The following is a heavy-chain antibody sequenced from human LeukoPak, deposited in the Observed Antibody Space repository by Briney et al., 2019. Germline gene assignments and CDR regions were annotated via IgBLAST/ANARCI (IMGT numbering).Heavy chain of an antibody. Sequence: SETLSPTCSVSGGSINRYYWSWIRQPPGKGLEWIGYIYYSGSTNYNPSLKSRVIISVDTSKNQFSLKLSSVTAADTAVYYCARHSTGDYSNPHFDYWGQGTLVTVSS. V-gene: IGHV4-59*08. CDR2: IYYSGST. CDR3: ARHSTGDYSNPHFDY. J-gene: IGHJ4*02. CDR1: GGSINRYY. D-gene: IGHD4-11*01.